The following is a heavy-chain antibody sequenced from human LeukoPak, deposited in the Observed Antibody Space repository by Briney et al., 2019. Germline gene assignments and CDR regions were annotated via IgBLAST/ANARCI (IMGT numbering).Heavy chain of an antibody. CDR1: GGSFSGYY. CDR3: ARLGIAAAGTTRVSYYYYYMDV. CDR2: INHSGST. V-gene: IGHV4-34*01. D-gene: IGHD6-13*01. J-gene: IGHJ6*03. Sequence: SETLSLTCALSGGSFSGYYWSWIRQPPGKGLEWIGEINHSGSTNYNPSLKSRVTISVDTSKNQFSLKLSSVTAADTAVYYCARLGIAAAGTTRVSYYYYYMDVWGKGTTVTVSS.